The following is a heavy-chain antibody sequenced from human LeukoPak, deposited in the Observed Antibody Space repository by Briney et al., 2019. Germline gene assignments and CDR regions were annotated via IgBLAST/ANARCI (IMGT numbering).Heavy chain of an antibody. CDR1: GGSISSSSYY. J-gene: IGHJ4*02. CDR3: AREEIGGATDY. Sequence: PSETLSLTCTVSGGSISSSSYYWGWIRQPPGKGLEWIGSIYYSGSTYYNPSLKSRVTISVDTSKNQFSLKLSSVTAADTAVYYCAREEIGGATDYWGQGTLVTVSS. V-gene: IGHV4-39*07. D-gene: IGHD1-26*01. CDR2: IYYSGST.